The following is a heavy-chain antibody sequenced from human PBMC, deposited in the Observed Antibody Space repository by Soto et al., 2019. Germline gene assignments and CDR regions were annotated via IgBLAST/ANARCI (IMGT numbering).Heavy chain of an antibody. CDR1: GGTFSSYA. V-gene: IGHV1-69*01. J-gene: IGHJ6*02. CDR3: ARALWFVGSLHYGMDV. Sequence: QVQLVQSGAEVKKPGSSVKVSCKASGGTFSSYAIHWVRQAPGQGLEWMGGIIPIFGPPNYAQKFQGRVTITADESTSTVYTELISLISEDTAVYFCARALWFVGSLHYGMDVWGQGTSVTVSS. D-gene: IGHD3-10*01. CDR2: IIPIFGPP.